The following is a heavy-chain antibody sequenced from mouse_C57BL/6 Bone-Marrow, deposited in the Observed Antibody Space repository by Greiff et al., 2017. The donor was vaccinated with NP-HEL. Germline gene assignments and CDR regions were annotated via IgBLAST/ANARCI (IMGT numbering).Heavy chain of an antibody. CDR1: GFSFPSSG. J-gene: IGHJ2*01. V-gene: IGHV2-5*01. D-gene: IGHD2-12*01. CDR2: IWRGGIT. Sequence: QVQLQQSGPGLVQPSQSLSITCTVSGFSFPSSGVNWVRQSPGKGLEWLGVIWRGGITDYNTAVMSRLMITKDNSKSQVFMKMNRLQADDTAIYYCAKNDDGIDYWGQGTTLTVSS. CDR3: AKNDDGIDY.